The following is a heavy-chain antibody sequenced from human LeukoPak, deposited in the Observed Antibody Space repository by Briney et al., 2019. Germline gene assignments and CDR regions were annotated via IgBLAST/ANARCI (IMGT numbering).Heavy chain of an antibody. CDR2: ISSNGGST. J-gene: IGHJ4*02. V-gene: IGHV3-64*01. CDR3: ARGSLNPYYDC. Sequence: GGSLRLSCAASGFTFSSYAMHWVRQAPGKGLEYVSAISSNGGSTYYANSVKGRFTISRDNSKNTLYLQMGSLRAEDMAVYYCARGSLNPYYDCWGQGTLVTVSS. D-gene: IGHD1-14*01. CDR1: GFTFSSYA.